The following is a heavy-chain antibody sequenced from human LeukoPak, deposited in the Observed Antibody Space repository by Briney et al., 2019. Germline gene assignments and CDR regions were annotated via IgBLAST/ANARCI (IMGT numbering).Heavy chain of an antibody. CDR3: ARTTVTTHWFDP. CDR1: GGTFSSYA. CDR2: IIPILGTA. D-gene: IGHD4-11*01. V-gene: IGHV1-69*11. Sequence: SVKVSCKASGGTFSSYAISWVRQAPGQGLEWMGRIIPILGTANYAQKFQGRVTITTDESTSTAYMELSSLRSEDTAAYYCARTTVTTHWFDPWGQGTLVTVSS. J-gene: IGHJ5*02.